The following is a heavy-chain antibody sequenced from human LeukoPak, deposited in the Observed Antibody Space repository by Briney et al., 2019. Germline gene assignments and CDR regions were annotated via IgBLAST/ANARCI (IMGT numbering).Heavy chain of an antibody. CDR1: GFTFNSYW. J-gene: IGHJ3*02. CDR3: ASEGNDLGAFDM. V-gene: IGHV3-7*01. Sequence: GGSLRLSCAASGFTFNSYWMHWVRQAPGKGPEWVANIEQAGSHKYYADSVRGRFTISRDNAENSLYLQMNSLGAEDTAVYYCASEGNDLGAFDMWGQGTMVTVSS. CDR2: IEQAGSHK. D-gene: IGHD2-21*02.